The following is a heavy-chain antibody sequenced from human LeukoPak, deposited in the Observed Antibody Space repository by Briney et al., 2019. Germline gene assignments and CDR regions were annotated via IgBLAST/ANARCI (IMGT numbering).Heavy chain of an antibody. J-gene: IGHJ4*02. CDR1: GGSFSGYY. V-gene: IGHV4-34*01. CDR3: ARLSPVVRGVSDY. Sequence: PSETLSLTCAVYGGSFSGYYWSWIRQPPGKGLEWIGEINHSGSTNYNPSLKSRVTISVDTSKNQFSLKLSSVTAADTAVYYRARLSPVVRGVSDYWGQGTLVTVSS. CDR2: INHSGST. D-gene: IGHD3-10*01.